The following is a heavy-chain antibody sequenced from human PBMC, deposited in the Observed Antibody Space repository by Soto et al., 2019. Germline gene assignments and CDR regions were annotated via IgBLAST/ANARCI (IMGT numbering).Heavy chain of an antibody. CDR3: AHSWREQGRFDP. J-gene: IGHJ5*02. CDR1: GYTFTNYD. V-gene: IGHV1-8*01. Sequence: GASVKVSCKTSGYTFTNYDINWVRQAPGQGLEWMGWMGPNSGNTGFAPKFQGRVTLTKDTSKNQVVLTMTNMDPVDTATYYCAHSWREQGRFDPWGQGTLVTVSS. CDR2: MGPNSGNT. D-gene: IGHD1-26*01.